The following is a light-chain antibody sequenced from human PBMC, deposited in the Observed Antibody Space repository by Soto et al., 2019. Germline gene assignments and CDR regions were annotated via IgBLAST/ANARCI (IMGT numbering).Light chain of an antibody. CDR1: SSNIGAGYD. CDR3: QSYDSSVSGWV. Sequence: QSVLTQPPSVSGAPGQRVTISCTGSSSNIGAGYDVHWYQQLPGTAPKLLIYGNSNRPSGVPDRFSGSKSGTSAYLAITGLEAADEADYYGQSYDSSVSGWVFGGGTKLTVL. V-gene: IGLV1-40*01. CDR2: GNS. J-gene: IGLJ3*02.